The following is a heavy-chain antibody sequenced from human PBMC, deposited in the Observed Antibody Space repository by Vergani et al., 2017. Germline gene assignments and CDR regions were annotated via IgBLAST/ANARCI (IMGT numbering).Heavy chain of an antibody. J-gene: IGHJ4*02. V-gene: IGHV4-34*11. CDR3: ARGHDFWSGYYIDY. Sequence: QVQLQQWGAGLLKPSETLSLTCAVYGGSFSGYYWSWIRQPPGKGLEWIGYIYYSGSTNYNPSLKSRVTISVDTSKNQFSLKLSSVTAADTAVYYCARGHDFWSGYYIDYWGQGTLVTVSS. D-gene: IGHD3-3*01. CDR1: GGSFSGYY. CDR2: IYYSGST.